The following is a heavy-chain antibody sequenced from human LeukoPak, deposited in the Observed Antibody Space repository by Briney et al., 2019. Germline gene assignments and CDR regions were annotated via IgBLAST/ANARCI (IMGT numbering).Heavy chain of an antibody. D-gene: IGHD3-3*01. CDR1: GYTFTSYG. CDR3: ARDLSLIRFLEWSKLNGFDI. J-gene: IGHJ3*02. V-gene: IGHV1-18*01. CDR2: ISAYNGNT. Sequence: GASVKVSCKASGYTFTSYGISWVRQAPGQGLEWMGWISAYNGNTNYAQKLQGRVTMTTDTSTSTAYMELRSLRSDDTAVYYCARDLSLIRFLEWSKLNGFDIWGQGTMVTVSS.